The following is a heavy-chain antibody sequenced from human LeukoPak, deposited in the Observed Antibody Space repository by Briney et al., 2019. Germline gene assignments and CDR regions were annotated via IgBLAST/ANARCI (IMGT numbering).Heavy chain of an antibody. J-gene: IGHJ4*02. CDR1: GASISSTTYY. Sequence: SETLSLTCTVSGASISSTTYYWGWIRQPPRKGLEWIASIYYSGSTYYNPSLKGRVTISVDTSKNQFSLKLSSVTAADTAVYYCARRLLRYFDWPLDYWGQGTLVTVSS. D-gene: IGHD3-9*01. V-gene: IGHV4-39*01. CDR3: ARRLLRYFDWPLDY. CDR2: IYYSGST.